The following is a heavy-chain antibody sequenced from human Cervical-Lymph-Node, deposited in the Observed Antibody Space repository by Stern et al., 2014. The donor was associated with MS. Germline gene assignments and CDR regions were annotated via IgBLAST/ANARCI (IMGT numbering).Heavy chain of an antibody. D-gene: IGHD3-10*01. CDR3: VKRGITEVRGVRLGDY. CDR1: GFTFSSYG. Sequence: VQLVESGGGVVQPGRSLRLTCTVSGFTFSSYGMHWVRQDTGKGLEWVSVISYDGSDTYYAESVKGRFTISRDNSKNTLYLEMRSLRPEDTAVYYCVKRGITEVRGVRLGDYWGPGTLVIVSS. J-gene: IGHJ4*02. CDR2: ISYDGSDT. V-gene: IGHV3-30*18.